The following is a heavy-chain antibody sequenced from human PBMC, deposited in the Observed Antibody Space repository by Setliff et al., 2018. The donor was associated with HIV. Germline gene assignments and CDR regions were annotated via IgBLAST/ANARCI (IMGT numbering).Heavy chain of an antibody. CDR3: ARGVPAAILFTNWFDP. V-gene: IGHV1-69*05. D-gene: IGHD2-2*01. CDR1: GGTFSSYA. Sequence: SVKASCKASGGTFSSYAISWVRQAPGQGLEWMGGIIPIFGTANYAQKFQGRVTITTDESTSTAYMELSSLRSEDTAVYYCARGVPAAILFTNWFDPWGQGTLVTVSS. J-gene: IGHJ5*02. CDR2: IIPIFGTA.